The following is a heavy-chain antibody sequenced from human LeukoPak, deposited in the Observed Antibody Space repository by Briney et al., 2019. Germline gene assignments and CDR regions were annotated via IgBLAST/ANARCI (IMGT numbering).Heavy chain of an antibody. CDR2: IFPGDSDT. Sequence: GESLEISWKGSGSPFTSYWIGWARQMPGKGLEWMQIIFPGDSDTKYSPSFQGQVTISAYKSISTAYLQWSSLKASDTAMYYCATSGRRDGYNYGDAFDIWGQGTMVTVSS. D-gene: IGHD5-24*01. V-gene: IGHV5-51*01. CDR1: GSPFTSYW. CDR3: ATSGRRDGYNYGDAFDI. J-gene: IGHJ3*02.